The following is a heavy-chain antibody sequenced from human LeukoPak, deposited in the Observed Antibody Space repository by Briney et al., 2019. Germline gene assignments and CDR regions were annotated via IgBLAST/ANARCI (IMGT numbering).Heavy chain of an antibody. CDR3: TKSDGYGLIRI. V-gene: IGHV4-39*07. Sequence: SETLSLTCSVSGDSIIGYYWGWIRQPPGKGLEWIGNIYYTGNTYYNSSLKSRVTISLDTSKNQFSLKVIAMTAADTAAYYCTKSDGYGLIRICGRGTMVTVSS. CDR2: IYYTGNT. J-gene: IGHJ3*02. D-gene: IGHD3-10*01. CDR1: GDSIIGYY.